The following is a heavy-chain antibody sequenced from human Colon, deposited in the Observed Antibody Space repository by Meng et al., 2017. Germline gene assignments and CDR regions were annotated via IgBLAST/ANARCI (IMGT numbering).Heavy chain of an antibody. D-gene: IGHD4-17*01. Sequence: GSRPVLVQPAKTLSLTCTVPGGSIAIGDYYWSWIRQPPGKGLEWIGYIYYSGSTYSNASLKSRVTISIDRSKNQFSLKLSSVTAADTAVYYCARDRKHYGERGWFDPWGQGTLVTVSS. J-gene: IGHJ5*02. CDR1: GGSIAIGDYY. CDR2: IYYSGST. CDR3: ARDRKHYGERGWFDP. V-gene: IGHV4-30-4*01.